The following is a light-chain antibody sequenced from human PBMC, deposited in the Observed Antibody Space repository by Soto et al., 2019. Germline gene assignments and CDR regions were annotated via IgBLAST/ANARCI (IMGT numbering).Light chain of an antibody. CDR3: QQLNTYPLT. CDR1: QGISSY. CDR2: AAS. V-gene: IGKV1-9*01. J-gene: IGKJ4*01. Sequence: IQLTQSPSSLSASVGDRVTITCRASQGISSYLAWYHQKPGKAPKLLIYAASTLQRGVPSRFRGSGSGTDFTLTISSLQPEDFATYYCQQLNTYPLTFGGGTTVEIK.